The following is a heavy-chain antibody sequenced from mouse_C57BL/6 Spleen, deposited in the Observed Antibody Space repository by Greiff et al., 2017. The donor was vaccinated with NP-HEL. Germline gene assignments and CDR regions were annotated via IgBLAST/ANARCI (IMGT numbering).Heavy chain of an antibody. CDR2: IYPGDGDT. CDR3: ARENYYGSSYAMDY. CDR1: GYAFSSSW. D-gene: IGHD1-1*01. Sequence: VKLQQSGPELVKPGASVKISCKASGYAFSSSWMNWVKQRPGKGLEWIGRIYPGDGDTNYNGKFKGKATLTADKSSSTAYMQLSSLTSEDSAVCFCARENYYGSSYAMDYWGQGTSVTVSS. J-gene: IGHJ4*01. V-gene: IGHV1-82*01.